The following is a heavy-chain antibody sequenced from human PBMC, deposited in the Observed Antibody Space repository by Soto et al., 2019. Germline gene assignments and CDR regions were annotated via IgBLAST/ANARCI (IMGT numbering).Heavy chain of an antibody. V-gene: IGHV3-74*01. J-gene: IGHJ3*02. CDR1: GFTFSNFW. Sequence: GSLRLSCEASGFTFSNFWMHWIRQVAGKGLVWVARINSDGSSTAYADSVRGRFTISRDNAKNTLYLQMNSLRAEDTAVYHCVSSRYVAFDIWGQGTLVTVSS. CDR3: VSSRYVAFDI. CDR2: INSDGSST. D-gene: IGHD5-12*01.